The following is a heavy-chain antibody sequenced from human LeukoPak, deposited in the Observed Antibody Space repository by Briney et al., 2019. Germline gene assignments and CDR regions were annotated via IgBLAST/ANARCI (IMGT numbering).Heavy chain of an antibody. J-gene: IGHJ5*02. Sequence: GGSLRLSCAASGFSLSSYWINWVRQAPGKGLEWVANINPAASVKYYVDSVKGRFTISRDDAKNSFYLLMNNLRVEDTAIYYCAPSPWGQGTLVTVSS. CDR3: APSP. CDR1: GFSLSSYW. V-gene: IGHV3-7*01. CDR2: INPAASVK.